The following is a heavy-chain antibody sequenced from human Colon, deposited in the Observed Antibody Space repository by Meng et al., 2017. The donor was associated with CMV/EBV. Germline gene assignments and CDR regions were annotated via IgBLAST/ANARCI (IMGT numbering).Heavy chain of an antibody. D-gene: IGHD1-1*01. J-gene: IGHJ4*02. CDR1: GYTFTPYY. Sequence: LGRLWARRKELGASCSVSDKSSGYTFTPYYIHWVQHAPGQGLEWLRCMLPNTGALDYAQKFRGRITLTTDTSITTAYMELSGLTSDDTVVYYCIRENWYYDYWGLGTLVTVSS. CDR2: MLPNTGAL. CDR3: IRENWYYDY. V-gene: IGHV1-2*03.